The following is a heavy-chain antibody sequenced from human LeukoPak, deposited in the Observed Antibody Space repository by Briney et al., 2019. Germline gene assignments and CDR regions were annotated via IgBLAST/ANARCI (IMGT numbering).Heavy chain of an antibody. CDR3: ARDSKLYCSSTSCYMDV. V-gene: IGHV3-21*01. CDR1: GFTFSSYS. Sequence: GGSLRLSCAASGFTFSSYSMNWVRQAPGKGLEWVSSISSSSTSIYYADSVKGRFTTSRDNAKNSLYLQVNGLGAEDTAVYYCARDSKLYCSSTSCYMDVWGKGTTVTVSP. J-gene: IGHJ6*04. CDR2: ISSSSTSI. D-gene: IGHD2-2*01.